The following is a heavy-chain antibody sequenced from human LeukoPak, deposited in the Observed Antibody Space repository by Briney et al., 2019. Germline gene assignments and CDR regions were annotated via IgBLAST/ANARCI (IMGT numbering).Heavy chain of an antibody. D-gene: IGHD3-3*01. CDR2: IIPIFGTA. CDR1: GYTFTSYA. J-gene: IGHJ4*02. Sequence: SVKVSCKASGYTFTSYAISWVRQAPGQGLEWMGRIIPIFGTANYAQKFQGRVTITTDESTSTAYTELSSLRSEDTAVYYCARDSEIFGVVTPTFDYWGQGTLVTVSS. V-gene: IGHV1-69*05. CDR3: ARDSEIFGVVTPTFDY.